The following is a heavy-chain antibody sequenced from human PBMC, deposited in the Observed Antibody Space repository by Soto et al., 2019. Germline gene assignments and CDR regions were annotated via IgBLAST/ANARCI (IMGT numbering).Heavy chain of an antibody. CDR2: VSYDGRKT. J-gene: IGHJ6*02. Sequence: QVKMVQSGGGVVQPGTSLRLSCAASGFAFSRYAFHWVRQAPGKGLEWMALVSYDGRKTSYIGSVKGRFTVSRDDSKNTLTLQMTSLRVEDTAVYYCAKDSNDYENFYSGMDVWGQGTTVTVSS. D-gene: IGHD4-17*01. CDR1: GFAFSRYA. CDR3: AKDSNDYENFYSGMDV. V-gene: IGHV3-30*18.